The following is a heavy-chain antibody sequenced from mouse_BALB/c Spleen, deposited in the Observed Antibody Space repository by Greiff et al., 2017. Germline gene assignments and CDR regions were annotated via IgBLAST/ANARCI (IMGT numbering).Heavy chain of an antibody. CDR2: ISSGGSYT. CDR1: GFTFSSYT. V-gene: IGHV5-6-4*01. Sequence: EVQLVESGGGLVKPGGSLKLSCAASGFTFSSYTMSWVRQTPEKRLEWVATISSGGSYTYYPDSVKGRFTISRDNAKNTLYLQMSSLKSEDTAMYYCTRDRTGSFAYWGQGTLVTVSA. CDR3: TRDRTGSFAY. J-gene: IGHJ3*01. D-gene: IGHD4-1*01.